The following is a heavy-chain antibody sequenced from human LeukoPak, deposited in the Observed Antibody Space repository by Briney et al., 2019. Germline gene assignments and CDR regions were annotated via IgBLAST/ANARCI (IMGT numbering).Heavy chain of an antibody. Sequence: SETLSLTCTVSGGSISSYYWSWIRQPPGKGLEWIGYIYYSGSTNYNPSLKSRVTISVDTSKNQFSLKLSSVTAADTAVYYCARLDSGSYPPGPYDYWGQGTLVTVSS. J-gene: IGHJ4*02. V-gene: IGHV4-59*08. CDR1: GGSISSYY. CDR3: ARLDSGSYPPGPYDY. CDR2: IYYSGST. D-gene: IGHD1-26*01.